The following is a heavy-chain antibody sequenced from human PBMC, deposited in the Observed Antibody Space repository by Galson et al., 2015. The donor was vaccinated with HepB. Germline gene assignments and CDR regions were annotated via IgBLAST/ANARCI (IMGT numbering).Heavy chain of an antibody. CDR3: ARDLRCGIQCLYYGMDV. CDR2: IIPIFGTA. J-gene: IGHJ6*02. CDR1: GGTFSSYA. D-gene: IGHD5-24*01. V-gene: IGHV1-69*13. Sequence: SVKVSCKASGGTFSSYAISWVRQAPGQGLEWMGGIIPIFGTANYAQKFQGRVTITADESTSTAYMELSSLRSEDTAVYYCARDLRCGIQCLYYGMDVWGQGTTVTVSS.